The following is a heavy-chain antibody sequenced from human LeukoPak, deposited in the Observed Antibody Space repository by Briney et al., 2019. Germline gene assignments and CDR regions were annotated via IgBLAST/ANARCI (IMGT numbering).Heavy chain of an antibody. CDR3: ARGQNGIVGATKDY. D-gene: IGHD1-26*01. V-gene: IGHV1-18*01. J-gene: IGHJ4*02. CDR1: RYIYPRYY. CDR2: LPAYNGNT. Sequence: ASVNVSCKASRYIYPRYYIMCVRHARGQGLEGMGWLPAYNGNTNYAQKLQGRVTMTTDTSTSTAYMELRSLRSDDTAVYYCARGQNGIVGATKDYWGQGTLVTVSS.